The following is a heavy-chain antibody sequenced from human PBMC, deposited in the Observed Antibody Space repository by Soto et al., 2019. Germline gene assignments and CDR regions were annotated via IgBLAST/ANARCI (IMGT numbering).Heavy chain of an antibody. CDR2: IYYSGST. CDR1: GGSISSGDYY. J-gene: IGHJ5*02. Sequence: QVQLQESGPGLVKPSQTLSLTCTVSGGSISSGDYYWSWIRQPPGKGLEWIGYIYYSGSTYYNPSRKSRVTISVDTSKHQFSLKLSSVTAADTAVYYCARDSGGYCSGGSCYWFDPWGQGTLVTVSS. V-gene: IGHV4-30-4*01. D-gene: IGHD2-15*01. CDR3: ARDSGGYCSGGSCYWFDP.